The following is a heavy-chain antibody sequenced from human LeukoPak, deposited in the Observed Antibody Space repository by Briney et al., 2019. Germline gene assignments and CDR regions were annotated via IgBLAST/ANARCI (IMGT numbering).Heavy chain of an antibody. CDR1: GFTFSSYG. J-gene: IGHJ4*02. Sequence: GGSLRLSCAASGFTFSSYGMHWVRQAPGKGLEWVAFIRYDGSNKYYADSVKGRFTISRDNSKNTLYLQMNSLRAEDTAVYYCARDPHYDILTGYFDYWGQGTLVTVSS. CDR3: ARDPHYDILTGYFDY. D-gene: IGHD3-9*01. V-gene: IGHV3-30*02. CDR2: IRYDGSNK.